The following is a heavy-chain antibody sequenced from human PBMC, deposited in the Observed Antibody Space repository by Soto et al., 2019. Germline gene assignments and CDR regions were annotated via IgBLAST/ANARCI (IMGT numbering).Heavy chain of an antibody. CDR1: GGTFSSYA. CDR2: IVPSFGTA. D-gene: IGHD6-25*01. CDR3: ERDKGSPLPGARSYYDYGMDV. Sequence: SVKVSCKASGGTFSSYAISWVRQPPGQGLEWMGGIVPSFGTANYAQRCQGKVPITADESTSTAYMELSRLRSEDTAVYYCERDKGSPLPGARSYYDYGMDVWGQGTTVTVSS. V-gene: IGHV1-69*13. J-gene: IGHJ6*02.